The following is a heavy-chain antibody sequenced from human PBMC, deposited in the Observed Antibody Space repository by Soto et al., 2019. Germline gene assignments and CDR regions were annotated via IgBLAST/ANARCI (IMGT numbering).Heavy chain of an antibody. Sequence: GASVKVSCKASGYTFTCYYMHWVRQAPGQGLEWMGWINPNSGGTNYAQKFQGWVTMTRDTSISTAYMELSRLRSDDTAVYYCARAQTGDRPVRPYEKSYYYMDVWGKGTTVTVSS. CDR2: INPNSGGT. J-gene: IGHJ6*03. D-gene: IGHD7-27*01. V-gene: IGHV1-2*04. CDR1: GYTFTCYY. CDR3: ARAQTGDRPVRPYEKSYYYMDV.